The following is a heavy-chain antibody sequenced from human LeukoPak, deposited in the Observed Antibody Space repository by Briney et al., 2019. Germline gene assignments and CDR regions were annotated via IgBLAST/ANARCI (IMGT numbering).Heavy chain of an antibody. V-gene: IGHV4-59*01. CDR1: GGSISNYY. J-gene: IGHJ4*02. CDR2: IYYSGST. CDR3: ARGRDSYDSSSFFDY. Sequence: SETLSLTCTVSGGSISNYYWSWIRQPPGKGLEWIGYIYYSGSTNYNPSLKSRVTISVDTPKNRFSLKLSSVTAADTAVYYCARGRDSYDSSSFFDYWGQGTLVTVSS. D-gene: IGHD3-22*01.